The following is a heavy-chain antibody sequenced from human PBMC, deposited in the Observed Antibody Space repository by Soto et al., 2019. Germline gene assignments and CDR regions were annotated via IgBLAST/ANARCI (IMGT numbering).Heavy chain of an antibody. CDR3: ASDVPLNYYDGTFSYYAMDV. D-gene: IGHD3-16*01. V-gene: IGHV1-69*13. CDR1: GGTFSSHA. Sequence: GASVKVSCKASGGTFSSHAISWVRQAPGQGLEWMGGIIPFFKATNYAQKFQGRVTITADDSTSTAYMDLYSLRSEDTAVYYCASDVPLNYYDGTFSYYAMDVWGQGTTVTV. CDR2: IIPFFKAT. J-gene: IGHJ6*02.